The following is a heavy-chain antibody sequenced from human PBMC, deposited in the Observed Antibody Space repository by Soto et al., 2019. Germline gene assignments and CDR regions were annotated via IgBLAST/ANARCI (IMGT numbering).Heavy chain of an antibody. D-gene: IGHD5-12*01. V-gene: IGHV3-23*01. CDR2: ISGSGGST. CDR1: GLYFSSYA. Sequence: GGCRVGYCAASGLYFSSYAMNCVRQAPGKGLEWVSAISGSGGSTYYADSVKGRFTISRDNSKNTLYLQMNSLRAEDTAVYYCAKESGGKRWLQKSPPPWFDPWGQGTLVTVSS. J-gene: IGHJ5*02. CDR3: AKESGGKRWLQKSPPPWFDP.